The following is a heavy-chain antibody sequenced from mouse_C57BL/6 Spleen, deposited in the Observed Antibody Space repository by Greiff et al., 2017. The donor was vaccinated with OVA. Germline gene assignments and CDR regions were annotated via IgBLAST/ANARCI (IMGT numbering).Heavy chain of an antibody. Sequence: QVQLQQSGAELVKPGASVKISCKASGYAFSSYWMNWVKQRPGKGLEWIGQIYPGDGDTNYNGKFKGKATLTADESSSTAYMQLSSLTSEDSAVYFCARGDYDGPWYFDVWGTGTTVTVSS. CDR2: IYPGDGDT. J-gene: IGHJ1*03. V-gene: IGHV1-80*01. CDR1: GYAFSSYW. CDR3: ARGDYDGPWYFDV. D-gene: IGHD2-4*01.